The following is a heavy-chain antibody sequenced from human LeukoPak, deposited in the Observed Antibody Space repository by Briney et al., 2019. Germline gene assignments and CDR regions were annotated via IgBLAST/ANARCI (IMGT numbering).Heavy chain of an antibody. Sequence: SGGSLRLSCAASGFTFSSYWMSWVRQAPGKGLEWVANIKQDGSEKYYVDFVKGRFTISRDNAKNSLYLQMNSLRAEDTAVYYCARVRGGYCSSTSCYKAFDIWGQGTMVTVSS. CDR2: IKQDGSEK. D-gene: IGHD2-2*02. CDR1: GFTFSSYW. V-gene: IGHV3-7*01. J-gene: IGHJ3*02. CDR3: ARVRGGYCSSTSCYKAFDI.